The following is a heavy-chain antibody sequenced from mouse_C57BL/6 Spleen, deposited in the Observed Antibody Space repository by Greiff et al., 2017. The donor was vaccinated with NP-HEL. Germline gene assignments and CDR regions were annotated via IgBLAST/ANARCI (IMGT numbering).Heavy chain of an antibody. CDR3: ARQSNPYAMDY. J-gene: IGHJ4*01. D-gene: IGHD4-1*01. Sequence: EVKLVESGGDLVKPGGSLKLSCAASGFTFSSYGMSWVRQTPDKRLEWVATISSGGSYTYYPDSVKGRFTISRDNAKNTLYLQMSSLKSEDTAMYYCARQSNPYAMDYWGQGTSVTVSS. CDR2: ISSGGSYT. V-gene: IGHV5-6*01. CDR1: GFTFSSYG.